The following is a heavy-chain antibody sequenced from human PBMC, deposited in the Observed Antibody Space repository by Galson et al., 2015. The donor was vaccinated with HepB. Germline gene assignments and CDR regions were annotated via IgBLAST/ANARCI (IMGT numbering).Heavy chain of an antibody. J-gene: IGHJ4*02. D-gene: IGHD6-19*01. CDR1: GFTFRNYW. Sequence: SLRLSCAASGFTFRNYWMTWVRQAPGKRLEWVANIKPDGSETYYVDSVKGRFTIFRDNAWDSLYLDMNNLRPEDTAVYYCARSSVAVPGDDYWGQGTLVTVSS. V-gene: IGHV3-7*03. CDR3: ARSSVAVPGDDY. CDR2: IKPDGSET.